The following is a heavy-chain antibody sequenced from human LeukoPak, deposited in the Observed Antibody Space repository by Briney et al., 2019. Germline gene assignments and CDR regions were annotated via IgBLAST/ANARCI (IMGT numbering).Heavy chain of an antibody. V-gene: IGHV3-23*01. CDR3: AKRSDAIVVSGDWFDP. CDR1: GFTFSSYA. CDR2: ISGSGGST. D-gene: IGHD2-2*01. J-gene: IGHJ5*02. Sequence: GGSLRLSCAASGFTFSSYAMSWVRQAPGKGLEWVSAISGSGGSTYYADSVKGRFTISRDNSKNTLYLQMNSLRAEDTAVYYCAKRSDAIVVSGDWFDPWGQGTLVTVSS.